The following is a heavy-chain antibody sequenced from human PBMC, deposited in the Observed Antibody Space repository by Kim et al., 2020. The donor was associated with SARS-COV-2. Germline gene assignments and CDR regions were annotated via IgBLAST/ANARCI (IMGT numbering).Heavy chain of an antibody. CDR2: IYSGGSP. CDR3: AGPSSSSTTYYYNGMNV. Sequence: GRSLRLSCAAFGFTVSSNYISWVRQAPGKGLEWVPIIYSGGSPYYADSVKGRFTISRDNSKNTLYLQMYRPRAEETAEYNCAGPSSSSTTYYYNGMNVWG. J-gene: IGHJ6*01. D-gene: IGHD6-6*01. V-gene: IGHV3-66*04. CDR1: GFTVSSNY.